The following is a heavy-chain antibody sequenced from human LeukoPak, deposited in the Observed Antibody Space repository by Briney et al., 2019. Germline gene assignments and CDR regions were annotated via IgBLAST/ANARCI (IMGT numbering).Heavy chain of an antibody. CDR2: IYYSGST. D-gene: IGHD6-13*01. CDR3: ASFIAAAGTMFY. Sequence: SETLSLTCTVSGYSIGSGYYWSWIRQPPGKGLEWIGYIYYSGSTNYNPSLKSRVTISVDTSKNQLSLKLSSVTAADTAVYYCASFIAAAGTMFYWGQGTLVTVSS. V-gene: IGHV4-61*01. J-gene: IGHJ4*01. CDR1: GYSIGSGYY.